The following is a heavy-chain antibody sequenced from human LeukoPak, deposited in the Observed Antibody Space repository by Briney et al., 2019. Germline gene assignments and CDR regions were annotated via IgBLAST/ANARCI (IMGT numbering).Heavy chain of an antibody. Sequence: GESLQISCEGSGYSFTSYWISWVRQMPGKGLEWMGRIDPSDSYTNYSPSFQGHVTISADKSISTAYLQWSSLKASDTAMYYCARSPPGLFGFDYWGQGTLVTVSS. CDR1: GYSFTSYW. V-gene: IGHV5-10-1*01. CDR3: ARSPPGLFGFDY. J-gene: IGHJ4*02. D-gene: IGHD3-10*02. CDR2: IDPSDSYT.